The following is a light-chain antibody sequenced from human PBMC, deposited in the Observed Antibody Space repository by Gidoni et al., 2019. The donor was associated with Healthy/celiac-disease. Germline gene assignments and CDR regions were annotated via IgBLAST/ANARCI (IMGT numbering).Light chain of an antibody. CDR1: QGISNY. CDR2: AAS. Sequence: DIQMTQSPSSLSASVGDRVTITCRASQGISNYLAWYQQKPGKVPKLLIYAASTLQSGVPSRFSGSGSGTEFTLTISSLQPEDVATYYCQKYNSAPPPGFTFGPGTKVDIK. J-gene: IGKJ3*01. V-gene: IGKV1-27*01. CDR3: QKYNSAPPPGFT.